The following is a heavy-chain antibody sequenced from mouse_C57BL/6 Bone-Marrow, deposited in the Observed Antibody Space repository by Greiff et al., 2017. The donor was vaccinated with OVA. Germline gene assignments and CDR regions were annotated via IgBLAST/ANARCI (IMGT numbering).Heavy chain of an antibody. CDR1: GYTFTSYW. Sequence: VKLQQPGAELVKPGASVKLSCKASGYTFTSYWMHWVKQRPGRGLEWIGRIDPNSGGTKYNEKFKSKATLTVDKPSSTAYMQLSSLTSEDSAVYYCARHYDYDDEDLFAYWGQGTLVTVSA. CDR3: ARHYDYDDEDLFAY. J-gene: IGHJ3*01. V-gene: IGHV1-72*01. D-gene: IGHD2-4*01. CDR2: IDPNSGGT.